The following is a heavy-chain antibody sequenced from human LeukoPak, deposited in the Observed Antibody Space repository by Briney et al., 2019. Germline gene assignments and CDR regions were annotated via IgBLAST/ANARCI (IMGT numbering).Heavy chain of an antibody. D-gene: IGHD2-2*01. Sequence: SETLSLTCAVYGGSFSGYYWSWIRQPPGKGLEWMGEINHSGSTNYNPSLKSRVTISVDTSKNQFSLQLSSVTAADTAVYYCARRRGIVVVPAAYNWFDPWGQGTLVTVSS. CDR1: GGSFSGYY. CDR3: ARRRGIVVVPAAYNWFDP. J-gene: IGHJ5*02. CDR2: INHSGST. V-gene: IGHV4-34*01.